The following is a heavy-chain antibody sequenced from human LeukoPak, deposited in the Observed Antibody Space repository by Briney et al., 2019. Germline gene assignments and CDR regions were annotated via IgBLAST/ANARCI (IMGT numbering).Heavy chain of an antibody. V-gene: IGHV4-59*12. CDR1: GDSSSSNY. D-gene: IGHD3-10*01. CDR3: ARVRKGSVTPFDP. Sequence: SETLSLTCTVSGDSSSSNYWSWVRQPPGKGLEWIGYVYFSGTTSYNPSLKSRVIISLDTPKNQLSLKLSSVTAADTAVYYCARVRKGSVTPFDPWGQGTLVTVSS. CDR2: VYFSGTT. J-gene: IGHJ5*02.